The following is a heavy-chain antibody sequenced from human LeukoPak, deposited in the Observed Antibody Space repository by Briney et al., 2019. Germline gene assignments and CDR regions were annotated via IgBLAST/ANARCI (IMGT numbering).Heavy chain of an antibody. D-gene: IGHD3-22*01. J-gene: IGHJ5*02. CDR3: AKNQKEPDYYDSSGYGS. CDR1: GFTFSSYA. Sequence: GGSLRLSCAASGFTFSSYAMSWVRQAPGKGLEWVSAISGSGGSTYYADSVKGRFTISRDNSKNTLYLQMNSLRAEDTAVYYCAKNQKEPDYYDSSGYGSWGQGTLVTVSS. CDR2: ISGSGGST. V-gene: IGHV3-23*01.